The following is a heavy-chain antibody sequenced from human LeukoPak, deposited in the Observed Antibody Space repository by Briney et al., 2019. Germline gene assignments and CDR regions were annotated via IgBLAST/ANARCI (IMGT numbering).Heavy chain of an antibody. CDR3: ARVIVVVPAATPSYYYYYGMDV. CDR2: INHSGST. CDR1: GGSFSGYY. Sequence: SETLSLTCAVYGGSFSGYYWSWIRQPPGKGLEWIGEINHSGSTNYNPSLKSRVTISVDTSKNQFSLKLSSVTAADTAVYYCARVIVVVPAATPSYYYYYGMDVWGQGTTVTVSS. D-gene: IGHD2-2*01. V-gene: IGHV4-34*01. J-gene: IGHJ6*02.